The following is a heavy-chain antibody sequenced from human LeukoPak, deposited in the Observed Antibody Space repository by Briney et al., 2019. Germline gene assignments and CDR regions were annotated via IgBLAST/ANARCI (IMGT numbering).Heavy chain of an antibody. CDR3: ATGTSGSYSVCDH. D-gene: IGHD3-10*01. J-gene: IGHJ4*02. CDR2: INPNSGGT. CDR1: GYTFAGYY. Sequence: ASVKVSCKASGYTFAGYYMHWVRQAPGQGLEWMGWINPNSGGTNYAQKFQGRVTMTRDTSISTAYMELSRLRSDDTAVYYCATGTSGSYSVCDHWGQGTLVTVSS. V-gene: IGHV1-2*02.